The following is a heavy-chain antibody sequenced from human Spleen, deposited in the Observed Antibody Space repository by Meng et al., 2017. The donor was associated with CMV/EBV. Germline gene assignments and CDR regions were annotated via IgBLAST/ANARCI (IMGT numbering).Heavy chain of an antibody. Sequence: ASVKVSCKASGYTFSYYYIHWVRQAPGQGLEWMGWINPNSGGTNYAQKFQGRVTMTRDTSISTAYMELSSLRSDDTAVYYCARADVVVPAATGDYWGQGTLVTVSS. CDR2: INPNSGGT. J-gene: IGHJ4*02. D-gene: IGHD2-2*01. V-gene: IGHV1-2*02. CDR3: ARADVVVPAATGDY. CDR1: GYTFSYYY.